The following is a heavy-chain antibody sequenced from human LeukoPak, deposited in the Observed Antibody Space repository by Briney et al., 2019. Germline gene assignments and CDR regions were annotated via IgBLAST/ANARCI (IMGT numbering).Heavy chain of an antibody. CDR3: ARDGPLTTGAFDI. CDR1: GGSISSYY. Sequence: PSETLSLTCTVSGGSISSYYWSWIRQPPGKGLEWIGYTYYSGSTNYNPSLKSRVTISVDTSKNQFSLKLSSVTAADTAVYYCARDGPLTTGAFDIWGQGTMVTVSS. V-gene: IGHV4-59*01. D-gene: IGHD1-14*01. J-gene: IGHJ3*02. CDR2: TYYSGST.